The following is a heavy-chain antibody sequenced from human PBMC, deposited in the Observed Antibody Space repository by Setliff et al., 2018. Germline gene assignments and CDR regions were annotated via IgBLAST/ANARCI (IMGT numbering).Heavy chain of an antibody. CDR3: ARAEYYYGSGSFHPYYMDV. D-gene: IGHD3-10*01. Sequence: TSETLSLTCTVSGGSISSSSYYWGWIRQPPGKGLEWIGSIYYSGSTYYNPPLKSRVTISVDTSKNQFSLKLSSVTAADTAVYYCARAEYYYGSGSFHPYYMDVWGQGTTVTVSS. CDR1: GGSISSSSYY. J-gene: IGHJ6*03. CDR2: IYYSGST. V-gene: IGHV4-39*07.